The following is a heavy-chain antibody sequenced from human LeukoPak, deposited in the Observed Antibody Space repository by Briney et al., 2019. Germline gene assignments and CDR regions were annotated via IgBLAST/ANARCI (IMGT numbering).Heavy chain of an antibody. CDR3: AKGYYYYYMDV. Sequence: GGSLRLSCATSGFTFSNFAMSWVRQAPGKGLEWVSAISGGGGGTYYADSMKGRFTISRDNSKNTLYLQMNSLRAEDTAVYYCAKGYYYYYMDVWGKGTTVTVSS. J-gene: IGHJ6*03. CDR1: GFTFSNFA. V-gene: IGHV3-23*01. CDR2: ISGGGGGT.